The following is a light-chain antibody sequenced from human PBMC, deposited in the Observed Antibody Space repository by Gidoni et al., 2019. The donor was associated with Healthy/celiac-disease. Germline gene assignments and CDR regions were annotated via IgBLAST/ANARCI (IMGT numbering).Light chain of an antibody. J-gene: IGLJ1*01. CDR3: AAWDDSLNGSYV. Sequence: QSVLTQPPSASGTPGQRVTISCSGSSSNIGSNTVNWYQQLPGTAPKLLSYSNNQRPSGVPDRFSGSKSGTSASLAISGLQSEDEADYYCAAWDDSLNGSYVFGTGTKVTVL. CDR1: SSNIGSNT. CDR2: SNN. V-gene: IGLV1-44*01.